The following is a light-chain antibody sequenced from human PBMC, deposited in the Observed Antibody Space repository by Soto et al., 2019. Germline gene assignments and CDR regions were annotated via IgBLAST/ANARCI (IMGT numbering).Light chain of an antibody. CDR1: QSVSSS. CDR2: GAS. CDR3: QQYNNWPPFT. V-gene: IGKV3-15*01. J-gene: IGKJ3*01. Sequence: EIVMTQSPGTLSVSPGERATLSCRASQSVSSSLAWYQQKPGQAPRLPIYGASTRATGIPARFSGSGSGTEFTLTISSLRSEDFAVYYCQQYNNWPPFTFGPGTKVDIK.